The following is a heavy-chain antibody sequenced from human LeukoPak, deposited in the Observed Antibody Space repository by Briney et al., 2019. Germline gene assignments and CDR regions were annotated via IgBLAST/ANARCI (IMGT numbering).Heavy chain of an antibody. J-gene: IGHJ4*02. D-gene: IGHD3-3*01. CDR3: ARAGFKSYVCWSSYSTHFDY. CDR1: GYTFTSYG. Sequence: ASVKVSCKASGYTFTSYGISWVRQAPGQGLDWMGWISAYNGNTNYAQKLQGRVTMTTDTSTSTAYMALRGLRADDTAVDYLARAGFKSYVCWSSYSTHFDYWGQGTLVSVSS. V-gene: IGHV1-18*01. CDR2: ISAYNGNT.